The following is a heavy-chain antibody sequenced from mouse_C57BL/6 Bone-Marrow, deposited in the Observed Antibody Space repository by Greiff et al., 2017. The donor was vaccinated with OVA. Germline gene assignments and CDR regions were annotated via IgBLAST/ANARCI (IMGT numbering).Heavy chain of an antibody. Sequence: QVTLKESGPGILQPSQTLSLTCSFSGFSLSTFGMGVGWIRQPSGKGLEWLAHIWWDDDKYYNPALKSRLTISKDTSKNQVFLKIANVDTADTATYYCARIDGLPIFYYYAMDYWGQGTSVTVSS. J-gene: IGHJ4*01. CDR3: ARIDGLPIFYYYAMDY. D-gene: IGHD2-2*01. V-gene: IGHV8-8*01. CDR2: IWWDDDK. CDR1: GFSLSTFGMG.